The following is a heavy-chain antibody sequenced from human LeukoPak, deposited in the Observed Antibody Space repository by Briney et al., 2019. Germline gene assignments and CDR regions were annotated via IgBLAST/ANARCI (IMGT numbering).Heavy chain of an antibody. CDR3: ARAYGVVIPNWFDP. V-gene: IGHV4-59*01. Sequence: PSETLSLTCTVSGGSISSYYWSWIRQPPGKGLEWIGYIYYSGSTNYNPPLKSRVTISVDTSKNQFSLKLSSVTAADTAVYYCARAYGVVIPNWFDPWGQGTLVTVSS. J-gene: IGHJ5*02. D-gene: IGHD3-3*01. CDR2: IYYSGST. CDR1: GGSISSYY.